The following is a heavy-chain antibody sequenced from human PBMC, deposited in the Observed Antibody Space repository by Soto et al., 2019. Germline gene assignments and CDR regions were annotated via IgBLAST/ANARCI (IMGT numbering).Heavy chain of an antibody. V-gene: IGHV3-30-3*01. CDR1: GFTFSSYA. J-gene: IGHJ6*02. D-gene: IGHD3-10*01. CDR3: ARVLRIRGGRYYYGMDV. CDR2: ISYDGSNK. Sequence: GQLVESGGGVAQPGRSLRLSCEASGFTFSSYAMHWVRQTPGQGLEWVAVISYDGSNKYYADSVKGRFTISRDNSNDTVYLQMNSLRTEDTAVYFCARVLRIRGGRYYYGMDVWGQGTTVTVSS.